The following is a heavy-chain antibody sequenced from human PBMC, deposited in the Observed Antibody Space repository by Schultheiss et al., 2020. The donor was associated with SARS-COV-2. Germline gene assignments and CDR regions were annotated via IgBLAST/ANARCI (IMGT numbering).Heavy chain of an antibody. CDR1: GGSISSSSYY. CDR3: ARLTRVTDY. V-gene: IGHV4-39*01. J-gene: IGHJ4*02. D-gene: IGHD4-11*01. Sequence: SETLSLTCTVSGGSISSSSYYWGWIRQPPGKGLEWIGSIYYSGSTYYNPSLKSLVTISVDTSKNQFSLKLSSVTAADTTLYYCARLTRVTDYWGQGALVTVSS. CDR2: IYYSGST.